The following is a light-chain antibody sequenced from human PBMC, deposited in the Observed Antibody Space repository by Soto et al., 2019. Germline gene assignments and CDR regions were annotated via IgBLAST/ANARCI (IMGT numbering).Light chain of an antibody. CDR1: SSDVGSYNL. CDR3: SSYTSRSTLV. Sequence: QSALTQPASVSGSPGQSITISCTGTSSDVGSYNLVSWYQQHPGKAPKLMIYEVTNRPSGVSNRFSGSKSGNTASLTISGLHAEDEADYYCSSYTSRSTLVFGTGTKLTVL. V-gene: IGLV2-14*02. CDR2: EVT. J-gene: IGLJ1*01.